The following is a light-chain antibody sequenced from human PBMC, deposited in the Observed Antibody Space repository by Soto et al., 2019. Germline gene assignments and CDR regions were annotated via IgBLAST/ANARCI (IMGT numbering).Light chain of an antibody. Sequence: QSALTQPPSASGSPGQSVTISCTGTSSDVGGYIFVSWYQQHPGKVPKLIIYDVNKRPPGVPDRFSGSKYGNTASLTVSGLQAEDEGDYYCVSFAGGTYVFGTGTKVTVL. V-gene: IGLV2-8*01. CDR2: DVN. J-gene: IGLJ1*01. CDR1: SSDVGGYIF. CDR3: VSFAGGTYV.